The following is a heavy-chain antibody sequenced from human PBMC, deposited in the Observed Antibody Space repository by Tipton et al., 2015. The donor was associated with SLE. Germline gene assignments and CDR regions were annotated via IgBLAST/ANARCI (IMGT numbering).Heavy chain of an antibody. CDR3: ASRSAYRVFAY. J-gene: IGHJ4*02. CDR1: GGSFSSYY. D-gene: IGHD4-11*01. CDR2: INHSGST. Sequence: TLSLTCAVYGGSFSSYYWSWIRQPPGKGLEWIGEINHSGSTNYNPSLKSRVTISVDTSKNQFSLKLTSVTAADTAVYYCASRSAYRVFAYWGQGTLVTVSS. V-gene: IGHV4-34*01.